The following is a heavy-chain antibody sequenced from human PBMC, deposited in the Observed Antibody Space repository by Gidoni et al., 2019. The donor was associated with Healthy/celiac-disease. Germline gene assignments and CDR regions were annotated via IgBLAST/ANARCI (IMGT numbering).Heavy chain of an antibody. V-gene: IGHV1-69*01. D-gene: IGHD3-10*01. CDR2: IIPIFGTA. Sequence: QVQLVQSGAAVKKPGSSVKVSCNAPGGPFSSYAISWVRQAPGQGLEWMGGIIPIFGTANYAQKFQGRVTITADESTSTAYMELSSLRSEDTDVYYCARDWTMVRGVTDYYYGMDVWGQGTTVIVSS. J-gene: IGHJ6*02. CDR1: GGPFSSYA. CDR3: ARDWTMVRGVTDYYYGMDV.